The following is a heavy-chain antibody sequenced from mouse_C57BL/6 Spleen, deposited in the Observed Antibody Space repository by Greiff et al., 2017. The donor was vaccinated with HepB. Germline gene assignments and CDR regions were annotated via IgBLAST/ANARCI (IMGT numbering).Heavy chain of an antibody. V-gene: IGHV1-53*01. D-gene: IGHD2-10*02. CDR2: INTSNGGT. CDR1: GYTFTSYC. Sequence: QVQLQQSGTELVKPGASVNLSCKASGYTFTSYCMHWVRQRPGQGLEWIGNINTSNGGTNYNEKFKSKATLTVDKSSSTAYMQLRSLTSEDSAVYCCGREYCNAWFAYWGQGTLVTVSA. CDR3: GREYCNAWFAY. J-gene: IGHJ3*01.